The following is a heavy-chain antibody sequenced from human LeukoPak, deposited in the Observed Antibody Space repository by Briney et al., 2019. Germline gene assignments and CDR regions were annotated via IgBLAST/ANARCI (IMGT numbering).Heavy chain of an antibody. CDR3: ARVIRAAPGKGYFDY. CDR1: GFTFASYG. J-gene: IGHJ4*02. CDR2: ISGSGGST. V-gene: IGHV3-23*01. Sequence: GGSLRLSCAASGFTFASYGMSWVRQAPGKGLEWASSISGSGGSTYHADSVKGRFTISRDSSKNTLYLQMNSLRAEDTAIYYCARVIRAAPGKGYFDYWGQGTLVTVSS. D-gene: IGHD6-13*01.